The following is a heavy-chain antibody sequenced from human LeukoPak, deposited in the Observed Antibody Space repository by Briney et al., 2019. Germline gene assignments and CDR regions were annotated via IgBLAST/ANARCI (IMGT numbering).Heavy chain of an antibody. D-gene: IGHD3-10*01. Sequence: ETLSLTCTVSGGSISSYYWSWIRQPPGKGLEWVSAISGSGGSTYYADSVKGRFTISRDNSKNTLYLQMNSLRAEDTAVYYCAKDPRFYYGLFDYWGQGTLVTVSS. J-gene: IGHJ4*02. CDR1: GGSISSYY. CDR3: AKDPRFYYGLFDY. CDR2: ISGSGGST. V-gene: IGHV3-23*01.